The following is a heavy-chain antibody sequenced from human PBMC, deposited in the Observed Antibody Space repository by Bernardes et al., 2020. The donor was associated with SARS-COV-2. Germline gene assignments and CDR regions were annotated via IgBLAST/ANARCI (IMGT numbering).Heavy chain of an antibody. D-gene: IGHD3-9*01. J-gene: IGHJ4*02. CDR3: SRSGNFDGVGY. Sequence: GSLRLSCAVSGFTFSRYWMSWVRQAPGKGLEWVANINEEGSDRYHVDSVKGRFTISRDNAKNSLYLQMNSLRPEDTAVYLCSRSGNFDGVGYWGQGVLVTVSS. CDR2: INEEGSDR. V-gene: IGHV3-7*01. CDR1: GFTFSRYW.